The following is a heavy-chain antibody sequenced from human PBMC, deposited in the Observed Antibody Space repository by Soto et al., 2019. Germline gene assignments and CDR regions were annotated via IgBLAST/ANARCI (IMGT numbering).Heavy chain of an antibody. CDR2: IIPIYGKA. V-gene: IGHV1-69*06. J-gene: IGHJ6*02. CDR1: GCTFSSYA. CDR3: ASRLFGEFLFHFSPGMDV. D-gene: IGHD3-3*01. Sequence: GASGKVSCKASGCTFSSYAISWVRQAAGQGREWMGGIIPIYGKANYAQKFQGRDTITGDKSTSTAYMELSSLRCEDKAVYYCASRLFGEFLFHFSPGMDVSVQETTFTFTS.